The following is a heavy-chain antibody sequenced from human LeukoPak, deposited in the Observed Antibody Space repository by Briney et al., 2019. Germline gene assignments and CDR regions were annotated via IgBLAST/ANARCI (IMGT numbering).Heavy chain of an antibody. Sequence: SETLSLTCTVSGGSISSYYWSWIRQPPGKGLEWIGYIYYSGSTNYNPSLKSRVTISVDTSKNQFSLKLSSVTATDTAEYYCARSPSSSGYWGYFDYWGQGTLVTVSS. CDR2: IYYSGST. D-gene: IGHD6-19*01. V-gene: IGHV4-59*01. J-gene: IGHJ4*02. CDR1: GGSISSYY. CDR3: ARSPSSSGYWGYFDY.